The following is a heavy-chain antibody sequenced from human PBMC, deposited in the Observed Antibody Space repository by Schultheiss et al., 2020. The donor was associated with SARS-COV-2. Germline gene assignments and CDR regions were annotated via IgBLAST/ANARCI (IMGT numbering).Heavy chain of an antibody. CDR2: IGTAGDP. J-gene: IGHJ4*02. CDR3: ARSSSGLVPNFDY. CDR1: GFTFSSYD. D-gene: IGHD6-19*01. Sequence: GGSLRLSCAASGFTFSSYDMHWVRQATGKGLEWVSAIGTAGDPYYPGSVKGRFTISRDNAKNSLYLQMNSLRAEDTAVYYCARSSSGLVPNFDYWGQGTLVTVSS. V-gene: IGHV3-13*05.